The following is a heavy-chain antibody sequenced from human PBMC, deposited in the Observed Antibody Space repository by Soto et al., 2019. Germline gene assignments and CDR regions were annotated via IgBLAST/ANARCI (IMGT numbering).Heavy chain of an antibody. CDR1: GYSFTSYW. CDR2: IYPGDSDT. CDR3: ARLYGSGSSYYYYYMDV. Sequence: GESLKISCKGSGYSFTSYWIGWVRQMPGKGLEWMGIIYPGDSDTRYSPSFQGQVTISADKSISTAYLLWSSLKASDTAIYFFARLYGSGSSYYYYYMDVWGKGTTVTVSS. D-gene: IGHD3-10*01. J-gene: IGHJ6*03. V-gene: IGHV5-51*01.